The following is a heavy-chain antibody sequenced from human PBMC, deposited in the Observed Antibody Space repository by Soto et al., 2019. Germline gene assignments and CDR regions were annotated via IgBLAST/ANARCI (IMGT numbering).Heavy chain of an antibody. CDR3: ARDKRYYGSGSSIFDY. CDR1: GYTFTSYG. V-gene: IGHV1-18*04. J-gene: IGHJ4*02. CDR2: ISAYNGNT. D-gene: IGHD3-10*01. Sequence: ASVKVSCKASGYTFTSYGISWVRQAPGQGLEWMGWISAYNGNTNYAQKLQGRVTMTTDTSTSTAYMELRSLRSDDTAVYYCARDKRYYGSGSSIFDYWGQGTLVTV.